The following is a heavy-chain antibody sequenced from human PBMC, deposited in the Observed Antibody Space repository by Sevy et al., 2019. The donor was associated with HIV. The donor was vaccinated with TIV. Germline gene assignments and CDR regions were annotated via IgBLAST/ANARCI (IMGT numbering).Heavy chain of an antibody. D-gene: IGHD6-13*01. CDR1: GFTFSSYW. CDR2: IKQDGSEK. V-gene: IGHV3-7*03. J-gene: IGHJ6*03. CDR3: ARRLATADHGGYYYYYMDV. Sequence: GGSLRLSCAASGFTFSSYWMSWVRQAPGKGLEWVANIKQDGSEKYYVDSVKGRFTISRDNAKNSLYLQMNSLRAEDTAVYYCARRLATADHGGYYYYYMDVWGKGTTVTVSS.